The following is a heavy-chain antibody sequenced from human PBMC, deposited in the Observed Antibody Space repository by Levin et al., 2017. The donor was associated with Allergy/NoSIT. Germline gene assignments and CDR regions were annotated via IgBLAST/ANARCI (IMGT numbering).Heavy chain of an antibody. D-gene: IGHD3-10*01. Sequence: ASVKVSCKASGYTFTGYYMHWVRQAPGQGLEWMGWINPNSGGTNYAQKFQGRVTMTRDTSISTAYMELSRLRSDDTAVYYCARGPACYGSGSYIGLYYYGMGVWGQGTTVTVSS. CDR1: GYTFTGYY. CDR3: ARGPACYGSGSYIGLYYYGMGV. V-gene: IGHV1-2*02. J-gene: IGHJ6*02. CDR2: INPNSGGT.